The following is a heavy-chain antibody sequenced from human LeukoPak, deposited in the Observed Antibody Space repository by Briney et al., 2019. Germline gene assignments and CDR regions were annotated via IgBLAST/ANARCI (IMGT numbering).Heavy chain of an antibody. CDR1: GFTFSSYA. D-gene: IGHD2-15*01. V-gene: IGHV3-23*01. Sequence: GGSLRLSCAASGFTFSSYAMSWVRQAPGKGLEWVSAISGSGGSTYYADSVKGRFTISRDNSKNTLYLQMNSLRAEDMAVYYCAKDRFSSPMIVVVVAATIGNIDYWGQGTLVTVSS. J-gene: IGHJ4*02. CDR2: ISGSGGST. CDR3: AKDRFSSPMIVVVVAATIGNIDY.